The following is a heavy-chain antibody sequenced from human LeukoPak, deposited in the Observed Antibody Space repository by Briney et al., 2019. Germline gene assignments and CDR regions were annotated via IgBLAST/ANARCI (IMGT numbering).Heavy chain of an antibody. CDR2: FNTSGGRT. CDR3: TGREDCGGDCPYYFDY. V-gene: IGHV3-23*01. J-gene: IGHJ4*02. Sequence: GGSLRLSCGASGFTFKNYGMNWVRQAPGKGLEWVSTFNTSGGRTYYEDSVKGRFTISRDNSKNTLYLQMNSLRAEDTAVYYCTGREDCGGDCPYYFDYWGQGTLVTVSS. D-gene: IGHD2-21*02. CDR1: GFTFKNYG.